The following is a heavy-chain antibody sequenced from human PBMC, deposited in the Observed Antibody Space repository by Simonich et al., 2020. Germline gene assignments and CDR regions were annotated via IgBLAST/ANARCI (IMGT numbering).Heavy chain of an antibody. CDR2: INPNSGGT. CDR1: GYTFTGSY. V-gene: IGHV1-2*02. CDR3: ASSKRGYNWNDFDY. J-gene: IGHJ4*02. D-gene: IGHD1-1*01. Sequence: QVQLVQSGAEVKKPVASVKVSCKASGYTFTGSYMHWVRQAPGQGLDGMGWINPNSGGTNYAQKFQGRVTMTRETSISTAYMELSRLRSDDTAVYYCASSKRGYNWNDFDYWGQGTLVTVSS.